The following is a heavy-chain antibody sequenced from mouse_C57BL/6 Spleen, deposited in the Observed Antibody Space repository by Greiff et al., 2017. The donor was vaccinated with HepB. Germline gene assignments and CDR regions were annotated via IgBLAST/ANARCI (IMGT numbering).Heavy chain of an antibody. Sequence: EVQGVESGGGLVQPGGSLSLSCAASGFTFTDYYMSWVRQPPGKALEWLGFIRNKANGYTTEYSASVKGRFTISRDNSQSILYLQMNALRAEDSATYYCARLGAPNWDFDYWGQGTTLTVSS. CDR3: ARLGAPNWDFDY. V-gene: IGHV7-3*01. CDR1: GFTFTDYY. CDR2: IRNKANGYTT. D-gene: IGHD4-1*01. J-gene: IGHJ2*01.